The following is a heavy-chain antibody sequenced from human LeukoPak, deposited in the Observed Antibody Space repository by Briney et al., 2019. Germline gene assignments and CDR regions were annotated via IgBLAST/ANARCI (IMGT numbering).Heavy chain of an antibody. Sequence: GGSLRLSCAASGFTFSSYAMSWVRQAPGKGLEWVSAISGSGGSTYYADSVKGRFTISRDNSKNTLYLQMNSLRAEDTAVYYCAKVNLGFSGYNWNYAPTYYFDYWGQGTLVTVSS. V-gene: IGHV3-23*01. CDR2: ISGSGGST. CDR3: AKVNLGFSGYNWNYAPTYYFDY. J-gene: IGHJ4*02. CDR1: GFTFSSYA. D-gene: IGHD1-7*01.